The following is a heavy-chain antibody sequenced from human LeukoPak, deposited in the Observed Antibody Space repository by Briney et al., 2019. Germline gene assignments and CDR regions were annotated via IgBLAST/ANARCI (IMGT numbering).Heavy chain of an antibody. CDR2: IDPNSGGT. CDR1: GYTFTGYY. J-gene: IGHJ4*02. D-gene: IGHD5-18*01. Sequence: GASVKVSCKASGYTFTGYYMHWVRQAPGQGLEWMGWIDPNSGGTNYAQKFQGWVTMTRDTSISTAYMELSRLRSDDTAVYYCASQEGLWFRAQLWPSLDYWGQGTLVTVSS. V-gene: IGHV1-2*04. CDR3: ASQEGLWFRAQLWPSLDY.